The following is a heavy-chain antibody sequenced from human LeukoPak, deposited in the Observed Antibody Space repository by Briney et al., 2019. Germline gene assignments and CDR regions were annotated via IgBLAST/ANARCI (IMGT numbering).Heavy chain of an antibody. V-gene: IGHV4-38-2*01. CDR1: GYSISSGYY. Sequence: SETLSLTCAVSGYSISSGYYWGWIRQPPGKGLEWIGSIYHSGSTYYNPSLKSRVTISVDTSKNQFSLKLSSVTAADTAVYYCARTLWFGEFWFDPWGQGTLVTVSS. D-gene: IGHD3-10*01. J-gene: IGHJ5*02. CDR3: ARTLWFGEFWFDP. CDR2: IYHSGST.